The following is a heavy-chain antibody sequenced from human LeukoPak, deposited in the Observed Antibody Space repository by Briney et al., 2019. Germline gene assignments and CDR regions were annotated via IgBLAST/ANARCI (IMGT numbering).Heavy chain of an antibody. CDR2: IYSGGRT. Sequence: GGSLRLSCAASGFTFSNAWMSWVRQAPGKGLEWVSIIYSGGRTYYAGSVKGRFIISRDNSKNTLYLRMNSLRVEDTGVYYCARDREGSSCWDYWGQGTLVTVSS. D-gene: IGHD6-13*01. CDR3: ARDREGSSCWDY. V-gene: IGHV3-53*01. CDR1: GFTFSNAW. J-gene: IGHJ4*02.